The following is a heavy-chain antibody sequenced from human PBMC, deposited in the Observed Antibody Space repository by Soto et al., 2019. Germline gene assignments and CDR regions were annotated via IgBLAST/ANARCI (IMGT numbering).Heavy chain of an antibody. CDR2: IRSNAYGGTA. J-gene: IGHJ6*02. CDR3: TRDLSPPSSCGGDCYGMDV. D-gene: IGHD2-21*01. Sequence: GGSLRLSCTASGFTFSDYAMSWVRQAPGKGLEWVGFIRSNAYGGTAEYAASVKGRFAISRDDSKSIAYLQMNSLKSDDTALYYCTRDLSPPSSCGGDCYGMDVWGQGTTVTVSS. CDR1: GFTFSDYA. V-gene: IGHV3-49*04.